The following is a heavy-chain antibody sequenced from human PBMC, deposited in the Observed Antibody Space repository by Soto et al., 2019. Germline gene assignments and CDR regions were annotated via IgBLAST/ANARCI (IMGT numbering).Heavy chain of an antibody. V-gene: IGHV1-69*13. Sequence: SVKVSCKASGCTFSSYAISWVRQAPGQGLEWMGGIIPIFGTANYAQKFQGRVTITADESTSTAYMELSSLRSEDTAVYYCARDDVVTTVTSYYYYGMDVWGQGTTVTVSS. CDR2: IIPIFGTA. CDR1: GCTFSSYA. D-gene: IGHD4-17*01. CDR3: ARDDVVTTVTSYYYYGMDV. J-gene: IGHJ6*02.